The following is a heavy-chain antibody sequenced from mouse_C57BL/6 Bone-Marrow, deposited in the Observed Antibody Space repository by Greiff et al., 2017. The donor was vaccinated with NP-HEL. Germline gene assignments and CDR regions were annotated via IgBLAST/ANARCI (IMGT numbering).Heavy chain of an antibody. V-gene: IGHV1-69*01. CDR2: IDPSDSYT. CDR3: ARVDGYDGAWFAY. CDR1: GYTFTSYW. D-gene: IGHD2-2*01. Sequence: QVQLQQPGAELVMPGASVKLSCKASGYTFTSYWMHWVKQRPGQGLEWIGEIDPSDSYTNYNQKFKGKSTLTVDKSSSTAYMQLSSLTSEDAAVYDCARVDGYDGAWFAYWGQGTLVTVSA. J-gene: IGHJ3*01.